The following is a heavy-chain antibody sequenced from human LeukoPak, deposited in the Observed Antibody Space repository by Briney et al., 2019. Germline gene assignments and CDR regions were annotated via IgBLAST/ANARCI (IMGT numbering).Heavy chain of an antibody. CDR1: GFTFSSYD. CDR3: ARAGHYDSSGYYSFDY. CDR2: IGTAGDT. V-gene: IGHV3-13*01. D-gene: IGHD3-22*01. Sequence: GGSLRLSCAASGFTFSSYDMHWVRQATGNGLEWVSAIGTAGDTYYPGSVKGRFTISRENAKNSLYLQMNSLRAGDTAVYYCARAGHYDSSGYYSFDYWGQGTLVTVSS. J-gene: IGHJ4*02.